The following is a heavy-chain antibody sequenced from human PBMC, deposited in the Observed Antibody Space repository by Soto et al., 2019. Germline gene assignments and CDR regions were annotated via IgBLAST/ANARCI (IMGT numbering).Heavy chain of an antibody. D-gene: IGHD6-19*01. CDR2: IYSGGST. CDR3: ARDKGIAVAGTPPYYYYGMDV. CDR1: GFTVSSNY. V-gene: IGHV3-53*01. J-gene: IGHJ6*02. Sequence: GGSLRLSCAASGFTVSSNYMSWVRQAPGKGLEWVSVIYSGGSTYYADSVKGRFTISRDNSKNTLYLQMNSLRAEDTAVYYCARDKGIAVAGTPPYYYYGMDVWGQGTTVTVSS.